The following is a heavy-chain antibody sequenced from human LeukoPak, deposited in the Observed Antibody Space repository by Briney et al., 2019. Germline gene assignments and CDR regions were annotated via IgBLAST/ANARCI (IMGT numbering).Heavy chain of an antibody. V-gene: IGHV3-21*01. CDR2: ISSSSSYV. CDR1: GFTFSSYS. D-gene: IGHD2-2*01. CDR3: ARCFGLQQLLSVFDY. Sequence: GGSLRLSCAASGFTFSSYSMNWVRQAPGKGLEWVSLISSSSSYVYYADSVKGRFTISRDNAKNSLYLQMNRLRAEDTAVYYCARCFGLQQLLSVFDYWGQGTLVTVSS. J-gene: IGHJ4*02.